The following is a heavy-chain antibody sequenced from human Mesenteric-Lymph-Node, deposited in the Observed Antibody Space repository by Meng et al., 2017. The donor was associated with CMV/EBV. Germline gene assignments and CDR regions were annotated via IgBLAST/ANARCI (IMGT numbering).Heavy chain of an antibody. J-gene: IGHJ4*02. CDR1: GFTFSSYG. D-gene: IGHD3-16*02. Sequence: GGSLRLSCAASGFTFSSYGMHWVRQAPGKGLEWVAFIRYDGSDTSYADSVKGRFTISRDSSKNTVFLQMNSLRAEDTALYYCAKEGAVSLDYWGQGTLVTVSS. V-gene: IGHV3-30*02. CDR2: IRYDGSDT. CDR3: AKEGAVSLDY.